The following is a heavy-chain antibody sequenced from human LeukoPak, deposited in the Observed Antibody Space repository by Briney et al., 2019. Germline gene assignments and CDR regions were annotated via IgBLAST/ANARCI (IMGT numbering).Heavy chain of an antibody. CDR1: GFTFSSYA. J-gene: IGHJ4*02. D-gene: IGHD5-12*01. Sequence: GGSLRLSCAAPGFTFSSYAMSWVRQAPGKGLEWVSAISGSGGSTYYADSVKGRFTISRDNSKNTLYLQMNSLRAEDTAVYYCAKVPSMVATFWELDYWGQGTLVTVSS. CDR2: ISGSGGST. CDR3: AKVPSMVATFWELDY. V-gene: IGHV3-23*01.